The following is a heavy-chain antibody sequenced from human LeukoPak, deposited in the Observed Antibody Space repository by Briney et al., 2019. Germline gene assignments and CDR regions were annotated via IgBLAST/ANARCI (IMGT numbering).Heavy chain of an antibody. V-gene: IGHV1-8*01. CDR3: ARLHYDFWSGYYFDY. Sequence: ASVKVSCKASGYTFTSYDTNWVRQATGQGLEWMGWMNPNSGNTGYAQKFQGRVTMTRNTSISTAYMELSSLRSEDTAVYYCARLHYDFWSGYYFDYWGQGTLVTVSS. J-gene: IGHJ4*02. CDR2: MNPNSGNT. D-gene: IGHD3-3*01. CDR1: GYTFTSYD.